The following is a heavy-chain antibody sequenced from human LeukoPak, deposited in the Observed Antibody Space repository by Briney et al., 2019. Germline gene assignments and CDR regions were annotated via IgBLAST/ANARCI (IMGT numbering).Heavy chain of an antibody. Sequence: GGSLRLSCAASGFTFSSYAMSWVRQAPGKGLEWVSGISPSGGITYYTDSVKGRFTISRDNSKNTLYLQMSSLRAEDTAVYYCAKDRVLSGSYSFGIFDYWGQGTLVTVSS. CDR3: AKDRVLSGSYSFGIFDY. V-gene: IGHV3-23*01. CDR2: ISPSGGIT. J-gene: IGHJ4*02. CDR1: GFTFSSYA. D-gene: IGHD1-26*01.